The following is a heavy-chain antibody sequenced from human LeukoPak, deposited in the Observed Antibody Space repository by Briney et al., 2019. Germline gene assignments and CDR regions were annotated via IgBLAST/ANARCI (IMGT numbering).Heavy chain of an antibody. Sequence: SETLSLTCTVSGGSISSYYWSWIRQPPGKGLEWIGYIYYSGSTNYNPSLKSRVTISVDTSKNQFSLKLSSVTAADTAVYYCARVYYDSPYDSSGYADWGQVTLVTVSS. V-gene: IGHV4-59*01. D-gene: IGHD3-22*01. CDR3: ARVYYDSPYDSSGYAD. J-gene: IGHJ4*02. CDR1: GGSISSYY. CDR2: IYYSGST.